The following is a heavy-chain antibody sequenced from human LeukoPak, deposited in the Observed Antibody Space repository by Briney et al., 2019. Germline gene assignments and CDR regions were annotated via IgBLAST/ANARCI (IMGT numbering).Heavy chain of an antibody. CDR1: GYTFTGHY. CDR3: ARVKVGATPRDAFDI. CDR2: INPNSGGT. J-gene: IGHJ3*02. Sequence: ASVKVSCKASGYTFTGHYMHWVRQAPGPGLEWMGWINPNSGGTNYAQKFQGRVTMTRDTSISTAYMELSRLRSDDTAVYYCARVKVGATPRDAFDIWGQGTMVTVSS. D-gene: IGHD1-26*01. V-gene: IGHV1-2*02.